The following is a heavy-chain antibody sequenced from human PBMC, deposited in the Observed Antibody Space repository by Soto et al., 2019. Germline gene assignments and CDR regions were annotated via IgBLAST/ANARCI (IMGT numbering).Heavy chain of an antibody. J-gene: IGHJ5*02. V-gene: IGHV6-1*01. D-gene: IGHD5-12*01. CDR1: GASVSSNTAS. Sequence: PSQTLSLTCAISGASVSSNTASWNWIRQSPSRGLEWLGRTYFRSTWYNDYAVSAKSRIIINPDTSNNQFSLKLNSVTPEDTAVYFCAKGDNLGPKTGYAFDPWGQGIMVTVSS. CDR3: AKGDNLGPKTGYAFDP. CDR2: TYFRSTWYN.